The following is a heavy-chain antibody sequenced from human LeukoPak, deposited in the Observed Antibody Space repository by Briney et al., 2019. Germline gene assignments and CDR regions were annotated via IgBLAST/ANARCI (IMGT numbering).Heavy chain of an antibody. Sequence: GGSLRLSCAASGFTFSSYGMHWVRQAPGKGLEWVAFIRYDGSNKYYADSVKGRFTISRDNSKNTLYLQMNSLRAEDTAVYYCAKSGAGGISYDCVWGSSYYFDYWGQGTLVTVSS. V-gene: IGHV3-30*02. D-gene: IGHD3-16*01. CDR2: IRYDGSNK. J-gene: IGHJ4*02. CDR3: AKSGAGGISYDCVWGSSYYFDY. CDR1: GFTFSSYG.